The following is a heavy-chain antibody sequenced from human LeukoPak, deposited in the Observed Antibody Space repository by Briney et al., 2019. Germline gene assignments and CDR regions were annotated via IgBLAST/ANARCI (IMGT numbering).Heavy chain of an antibody. V-gene: IGHV3-7*01. Sequence: GGSLRLSCAASGFTFSSYSMNWVRQAPGKGLEGVANIKQDGSEKYYLDSVKGRFTIPRDNAKNSLYLQMNSLRAEDTAVYYCARVGLGITIFGVVKNAFDIWGQGTMVTVSS. CDR1: GFTFSSYS. J-gene: IGHJ3*02. D-gene: IGHD3-3*01. CDR3: ARVGLGITIFGVVKNAFDI. CDR2: IKQDGSEK.